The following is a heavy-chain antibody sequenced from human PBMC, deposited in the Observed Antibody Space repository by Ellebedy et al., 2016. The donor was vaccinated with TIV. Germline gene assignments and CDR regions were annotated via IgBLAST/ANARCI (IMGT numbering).Heavy chain of an antibody. CDR1: GFTFSSYG. D-gene: IGHD3-10*01. V-gene: IGHV3-33*01. CDR3: ARDGHYYDSGSYSVYGMDV. CDR2: IWYDERNE. J-gene: IGHJ6*02. Sequence: PGGSLRLSCAASGFTFSSYGMHWVRQAPGKGLEWVAVIWYDERNEYYADSVKGRFTISRDNSKNTLYLQMNSLRAEDTAVYYCARDGHYYDSGSYSVYGMDVWGQGTTVTVSS.